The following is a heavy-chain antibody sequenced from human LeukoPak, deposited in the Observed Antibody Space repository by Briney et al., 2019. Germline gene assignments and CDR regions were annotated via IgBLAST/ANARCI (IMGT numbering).Heavy chain of an antibody. J-gene: IGHJ4*02. D-gene: IGHD4-11*01. V-gene: IGHV1-46*01. CDR2: INPSGGST. CDR1: GYTFTSYY. CDR3: ARDDNYGIFVNVDY. Sequence: GASVKVSCKASGYTFTSYYMHWVRQAPGQGLEWMGIINPSGGSTSYAQKFQGRVTLTTDTSTSTAYMELSSLRSDDTAVYYCARDDNYGIFVNVDYWGQGTLVTVSS.